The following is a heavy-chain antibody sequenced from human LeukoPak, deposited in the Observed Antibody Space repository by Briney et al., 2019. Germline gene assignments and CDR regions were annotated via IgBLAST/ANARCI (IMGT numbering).Heavy chain of an antibody. CDR2: IYYSVST. CDR1: GGSISSGEYY. V-gene: IGHV4-30-4*01. J-gene: IGHJ5*02. CDR3: ARDKVGATNWLDP. D-gene: IGHD1-26*01. Sequence: SETLSLTCAVSGGSISSGEYYWSWIRQPPGKGLEWIGYIYYSVSTYYNPSLKSRLTISVDTSNSQFSLRLTSVTAADTAVYHCARDKVGATNWLDPWGQGTLVTVSS.